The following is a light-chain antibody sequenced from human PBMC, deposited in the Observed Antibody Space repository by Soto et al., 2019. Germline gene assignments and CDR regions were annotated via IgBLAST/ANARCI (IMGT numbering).Light chain of an antibody. Sequence: QSVLTQPPSVSGAPGQRGTISCTGSSSNIGAGYDVHWYQQRPGTAPKLLIYGNKNRPSGVPDRFSGSKSGTSASLAITGLQAEDEADYYCQSYDSSLSVSYVFGTGTKVTVL. CDR3: QSYDSSLSVSYV. CDR2: GNK. CDR1: SSNIGAGYD. J-gene: IGLJ1*01. V-gene: IGLV1-40*01.